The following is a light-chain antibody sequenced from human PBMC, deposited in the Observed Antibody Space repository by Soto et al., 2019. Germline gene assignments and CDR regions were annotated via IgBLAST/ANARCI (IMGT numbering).Light chain of an antibody. CDR2: GAS. J-gene: IGKJ1*01. Sequence: IVLTQSPGTLSLSPGDRATLSCRASQTIPNNYLAWYQQKPGQAPRLLIYGASSRATGIPDRFSGSGSATYFTLTISGLEPEGFAVYYCQRYGSSTTFGQGTKVDIK. CDR3: QRYGSSTT. V-gene: IGKV3-20*01. CDR1: QTIPNNY.